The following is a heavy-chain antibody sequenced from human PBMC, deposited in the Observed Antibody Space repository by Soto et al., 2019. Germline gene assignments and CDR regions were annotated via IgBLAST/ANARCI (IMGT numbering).Heavy chain of an antibody. V-gene: IGHV4-31*03. Sequence: SETLSLTCFVSGGSISSNNYYWGWIRQHPGKGLEWIGYIYYSRSTYYNPSLKSRVTISVDTSKNQFSLKLSSVTAADTAVYYCAREYSSSLNWFDPWGQGTLVTVSS. D-gene: IGHD6-6*01. CDR1: GGSISSNNYY. CDR3: AREYSSSLNWFDP. J-gene: IGHJ5*02. CDR2: IYYSRST.